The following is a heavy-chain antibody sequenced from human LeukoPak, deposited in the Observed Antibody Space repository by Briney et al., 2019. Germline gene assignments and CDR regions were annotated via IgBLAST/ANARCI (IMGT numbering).Heavy chain of an antibody. CDR2: ISSNSDTI. J-gene: IGHJ4*02. CDR1: GFTFSSYE. CDR3: ARIFEY. V-gene: IGHV3-48*01. Sequence: GGSLRLSCAASGFTFSSYEMNWVRQAPGKGLEWVSYISSNSDTIYYADSVKGRFTISRDNVKNSLFLEMNSLRAEDTAVYYCARIFEYWGQGTLVTVSS.